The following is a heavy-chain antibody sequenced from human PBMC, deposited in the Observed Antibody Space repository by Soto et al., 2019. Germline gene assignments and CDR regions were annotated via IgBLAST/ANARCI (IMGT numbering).Heavy chain of an antibody. J-gene: IGHJ3*02. CDR2: INHSGST. CDR1: GGSISSGGYY. CDR3: ARNGGLWRSAFDI. V-gene: IGHV4-31*03. D-gene: IGHD2-15*01. Sequence: SETLSLTCTVSGGSISSGGYYWSWIRQHPGKGLEWIGEINHSGSTNYNPSLKSRVTISVDTSKNQFSLKLSSVTAADTAVYYCARNGGLWRSAFDIWGQGTMVTVSS.